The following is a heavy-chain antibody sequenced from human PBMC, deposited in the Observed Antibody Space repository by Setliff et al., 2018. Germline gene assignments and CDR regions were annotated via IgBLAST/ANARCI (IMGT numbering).Heavy chain of an antibody. Sequence: GESLKISCAVSGFTFSKAWMHWVRQAPGKGLEWVGRVKSNTDGGAIDYAAPVKGRFTISRDDSKNTLYLQMNSLKTEDTAVYYCTTDPSPTFGGVIGAAFDFWGQGTMVTVSS. CDR1: GFTFSKAW. J-gene: IGHJ3*01. D-gene: IGHD3-16*01. V-gene: IGHV3-15*07. CDR2: VKSNTDGGAI. CDR3: TTDPSPTFGGVIGAAFDF.